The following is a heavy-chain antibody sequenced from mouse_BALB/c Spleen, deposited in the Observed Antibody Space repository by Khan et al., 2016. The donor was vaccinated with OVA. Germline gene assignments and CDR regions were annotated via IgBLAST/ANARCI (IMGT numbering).Heavy chain of an antibody. Sequence: VQLQESGPGLVKPSQSLSLTCTVTGYSITSGYGWNWIRQFPGNKLEWMGYISYSGSTNYNPSLKSRISIPRDTSRNQFFLQLNSVTTEETATYYCARTARIKYWGQGTTLTVS. CDR3: ARTARIKY. J-gene: IGHJ2*01. CDR2: ISYSGST. CDR1: GYSITSGYG. V-gene: IGHV3-2*02. D-gene: IGHD1-2*01.